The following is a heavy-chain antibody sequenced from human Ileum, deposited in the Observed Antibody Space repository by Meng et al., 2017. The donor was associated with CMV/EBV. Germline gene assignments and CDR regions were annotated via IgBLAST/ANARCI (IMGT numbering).Heavy chain of an antibody. Sequence: LQESVPSLMNPTQPLPLTCTFSGCYLTTTVESVRWIRQPPGKALEWLAYIHGGGGKQYSPSLQSRLTATRDTSKNQVVLTMTNMDPVDTATYYCVHRYSSASGQVSWGQGTLVTVSS. J-gene: IGHJ5*02. CDR3: VHRYSSASGQVS. CDR2: IHGGGGK. V-gene: IGHV2-5*02. CDR1: GCYLTTTVES. D-gene: IGHD3-22*01.